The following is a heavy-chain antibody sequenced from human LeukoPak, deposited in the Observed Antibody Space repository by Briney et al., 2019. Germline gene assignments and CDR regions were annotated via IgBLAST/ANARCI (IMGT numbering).Heavy chain of an antibody. V-gene: IGHV3-7*01. D-gene: IGHD4-23*01. Sequence: PGGSLRLSCAPSGFTFSNYWMSWVRQAPAKGLEWVANINQDGGVKQYVDSMKGRFTISRDNARDSLYLLMNSLRAEDTAVYYCARDRDDGGFEYWGQGTLVTVSS. J-gene: IGHJ4*02. CDR2: INQDGGVK. CDR3: ARDRDDGGFEY. CDR1: GFTFSNYW.